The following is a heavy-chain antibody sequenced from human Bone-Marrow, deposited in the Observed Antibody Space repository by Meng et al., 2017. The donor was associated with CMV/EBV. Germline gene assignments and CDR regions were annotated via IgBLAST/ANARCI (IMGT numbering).Heavy chain of an antibody. CDR1: GYNFRHHG. D-gene: IGHD1-26*01. J-gene: IGHJ4*02. CDR2: VTPYNGDT. V-gene: IGHV1-18*01. Sequence: ASVKVSCKASGYNFRHHGISWVRQAPGQGLEWMGWVTPYNGDTKYAQKIQGRLTMTTDTSTSTAYLELRSLRSDDTAVYYCARDVGGELLRRVLDYWGQGTLVSVSS. CDR3: ARDVGGELLRRVLDY.